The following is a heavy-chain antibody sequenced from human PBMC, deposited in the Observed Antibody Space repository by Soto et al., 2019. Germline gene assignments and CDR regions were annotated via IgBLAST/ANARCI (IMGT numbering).Heavy chain of an antibody. Sequence: PGGSLRLSCAASGSTFSSYAMSWVRQAPGKGLEWVSAISGSGGSTYYADSVKGRFTISRDNSKNTLYLQMNSLRAEDTAVYYCAKKPTGVLYSGSYEGYWGQGTLVTVSS. D-gene: IGHD1-26*01. CDR1: GSTFSSYA. V-gene: IGHV3-23*01. CDR2: ISGSGGST. J-gene: IGHJ4*02. CDR3: AKKPTGVLYSGSYEGY.